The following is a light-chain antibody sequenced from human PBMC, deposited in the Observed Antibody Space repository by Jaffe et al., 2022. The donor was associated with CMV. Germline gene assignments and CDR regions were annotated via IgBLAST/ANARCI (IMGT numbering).Light chain of an antibody. V-gene: IGLV1-51*01. CDR2: DNN. CDR3: GTWDSRLGAGYWV. CDR1: SSNIGANS. Sequence: QSVLTQPPSVSAAPGQKVTVSCSGSSSNIGANSVSWYQQLPGTAPKLLIYDNNKRSSGIPDRFSGSKSGTSATLGITGLQTGDEAEYYCGTWDSRLGAGYWVFGGGTKLTVL. J-gene: IGLJ3*02.